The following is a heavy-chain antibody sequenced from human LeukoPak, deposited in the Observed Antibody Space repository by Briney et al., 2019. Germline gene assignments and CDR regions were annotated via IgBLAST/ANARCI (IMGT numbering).Heavy chain of an antibody. CDR3: ASSGSDYYDSSGYSYY. Sequence: GGSLRLSCAASGFTFSSYAMSWVRQAPGKGLEWVSAISGSGGSTYYADSVKGRFTISRDNSKNTLYLQMNSLRAEDTAVYYCASSGSDYYDSSGYSYYWGQGTLVTVSS. CDR2: ISGSGGST. J-gene: IGHJ4*02. V-gene: IGHV3-23*01. D-gene: IGHD3-22*01. CDR1: GFTFSSYA.